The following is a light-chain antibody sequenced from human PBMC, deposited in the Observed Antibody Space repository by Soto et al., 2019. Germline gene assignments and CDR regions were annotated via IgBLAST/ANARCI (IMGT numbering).Light chain of an antibody. Sequence: EVVMTLSPATLSLSPGEGATLSCRASQSINTYLAWYQQKPGQAPRLLIYDASKRATGIPARFSGSGSGTNFTLTISSLEPEDFAVYYCQQRRSWQVTFGQGTRLENK. CDR2: DAS. J-gene: IGKJ5*01. CDR3: QQRRSWQVT. CDR1: QSINTY. V-gene: IGKV3D-11*02.